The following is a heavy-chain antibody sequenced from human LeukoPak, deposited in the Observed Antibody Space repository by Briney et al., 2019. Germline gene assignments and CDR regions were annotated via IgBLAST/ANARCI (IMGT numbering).Heavy chain of an antibody. V-gene: IGHV4-34*01. CDR1: GGSFSGYY. D-gene: IGHD3-3*01. CDR3: ARGDFWSGYYY. J-gene: IGHJ4*02. Sequence: SETLSLTCAVYGGSFSGYYWSWIRQPPGKGMEWIGEINHSGSTNYNPSLKSRVTISVDTSKNQFSLKLSSVTAADTAVYYCARGDFWSGYYYWGQGTLVTVSS. CDR2: INHSGST.